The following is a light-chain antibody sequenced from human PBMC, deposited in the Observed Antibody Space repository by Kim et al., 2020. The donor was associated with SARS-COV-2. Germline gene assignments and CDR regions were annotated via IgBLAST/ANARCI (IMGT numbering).Light chain of an antibody. V-gene: IGLV4-60*03. Sequence: SVKLTCTLSSGHSSYIITWHQQQPGKAPRYLMKLEGSGSYNKGSGVPDRFSGSSSGADRYLTISNLQSEDEADYYCETWDSNPWVFGGGTQLTVL. CDR2: LEGSGSY. CDR3: ETWDSNPWV. CDR1: SGHSSYI. J-gene: IGLJ3*02.